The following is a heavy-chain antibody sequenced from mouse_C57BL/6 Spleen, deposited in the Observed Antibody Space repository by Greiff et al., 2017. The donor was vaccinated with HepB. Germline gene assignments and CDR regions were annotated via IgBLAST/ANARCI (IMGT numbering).Heavy chain of an antibody. CDR2: ISYDGSN. J-gene: IGHJ4*01. CDR3: AARLRGAMDY. V-gene: IGHV3-6*01. Sequence: ESGPGLVKPSQSLSLTCSVTGYSITSGYYWNWIRQFPGNKLEWMGYISYDGSNNYNPSLKNRISITRDTSKNQFFLKLNSVTTEDTATYYCAARLRGAMDYWGQGTSVTVSS. D-gene: IGHD2-4*01. CDR1: GYSITSGYY.